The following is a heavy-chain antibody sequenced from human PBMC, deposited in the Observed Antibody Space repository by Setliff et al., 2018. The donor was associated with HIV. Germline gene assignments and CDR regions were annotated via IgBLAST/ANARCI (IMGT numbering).Heavy chain of an antibody. J-gene: IGHJ6*03. CDR1: GFTFSSYP. Sequence: GGSLRLSCAASGFTFSSYPMRWVRQSPGKGPEWVSAISDVGGSTYYAVSVKGRFTISRDNSKNTLYLQMNSLRAEDTAVYYCARAGVVEGYYYYYYMDVWGKGTTVTVSS. V-gene: IGHV3-23*01. CDR2: ISDVGGST. D-gene: IGHD2-15*01. CDR3: ARAGVVEGYYYYYYMDV.